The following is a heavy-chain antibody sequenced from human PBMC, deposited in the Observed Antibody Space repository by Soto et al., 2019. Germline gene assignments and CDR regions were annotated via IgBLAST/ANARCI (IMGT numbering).Heavy chain of an antibody. CDR3: ARAVAVPADFDY. J-gene: IGHJ4*02. Sequence: QVQLVQSGAEEKKPGASVKVSCKASGYTLTGYAMHWVRQAPGQRLEWMGWINAGNGNTKYSQKFQGRVTITRDTSASAAYMELSSLSSEDTAVYYCARAVAVPADFDYWGQGTLVTVSS. CDR2: INAGNGNT. D-gene: IGHD6-19*01. V-gene: IGHV1-3*05. CDR1: GYTLTGYA.